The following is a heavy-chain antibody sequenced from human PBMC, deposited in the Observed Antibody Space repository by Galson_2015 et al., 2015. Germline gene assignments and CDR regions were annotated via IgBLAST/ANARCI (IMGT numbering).Heavy chain of an antibody. CDR1: GYTFTSYY. CDR2: INPSGGST. D-gene: IGHD3-16*01. CDR3: ASWGSEGLYYYYGMDV. V-gene: IGHV1-46*01. J-gene: IGHJ6*02. Sequence: SVKVSCKASGYTFTSYYMHWVRQAPGQGLEWMGIINPSGGSTSYAQKFQGRVTMTRDTSTSTVYMELSSLRSEDTAVYYCASWGSEGLYYYYGMDVWGQGTTVTVSS.